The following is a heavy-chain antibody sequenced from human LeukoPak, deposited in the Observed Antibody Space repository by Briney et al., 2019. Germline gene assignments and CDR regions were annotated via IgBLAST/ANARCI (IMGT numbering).Heavy chain of an antibody. CDR3: ARESADYSNHAPLDY. CDR1: GGSISSGSYY. CDR2: IYYSGST. Sequence: PSQTLSLTCTVSGGSISSGSYYWSWIRQPPGKGLEWIGYIYYSGSTNYNPSLKSRVTISVDTSKNQFSLKLSPFTAADPAADYRARESADYSNHAPLDYWGQGTLVPVSS. D-gene: IGHD4-11*01. J-gene: IGHJ4*02. V-gene: IGHV4-61*01.